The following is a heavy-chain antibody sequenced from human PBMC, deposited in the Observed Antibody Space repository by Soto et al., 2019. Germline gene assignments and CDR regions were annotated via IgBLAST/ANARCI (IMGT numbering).Heavy chain of an antibody. D-gene: IGHD4-17*01. J-gene: IGHJ4*02. CDR3: ARDRGHYGGNSVFGY. CDR2: ISSSSSTI. Sequence: VQLVESGGGLVQPGGSLRLSCAASGFTFSSYSMNWVRQAPGKGLEWVSYISSSSSTIYYADSVKGRFTISRDNAKNSLYLQMNSLRDEDTAVYYCARDRGHYGGNSVFGYWGQGTLVTVSS. V-gene: IGHV3-48*02. CDR1: GFTFSSYS.